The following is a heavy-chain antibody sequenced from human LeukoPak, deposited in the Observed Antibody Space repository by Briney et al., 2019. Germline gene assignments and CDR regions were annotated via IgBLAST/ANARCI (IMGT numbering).Heavy chain of an antibody. CDR3: ARDRMDYEADY. Sequence: GGSLRLSCAASGFTFSSYGMHWVRQAPGKGLEWVAFIPYDGSNKYQADSLKGRFTISRDNSNNTLYLQMNSLRAEDTAVYYCARDRMDYEADYWGQGTLVTVSS. D-gene: IGHD4-17*01. V-gene: IGHV3-30*02. CDR2: IPYDGSNK. CDR1: GFTFSSYG. J-gene: IGHJ4*02.